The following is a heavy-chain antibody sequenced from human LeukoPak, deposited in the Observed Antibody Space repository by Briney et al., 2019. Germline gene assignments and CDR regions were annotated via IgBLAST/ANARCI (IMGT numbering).Heavy chain of an antibody. Sequence: SETLSLTCTVSGGSISSGGYHWSWIRQHTGKGLEWSGYIYYSGSTYYNPSLKSRVTISVDTSKNQFSLKLSSVTAADTAVYYCARDYYDSSGYRYDAFDIWGQGTMVTVSS. V-gene: IGHV4-31*03. CDR1: GGSISSGGYH. J-gene: IGHJ3*02. CDR2: IYYSGST. CDR3: ARDYYDSSGYRYDAFDI. D-gene: IGHD3-22*01.